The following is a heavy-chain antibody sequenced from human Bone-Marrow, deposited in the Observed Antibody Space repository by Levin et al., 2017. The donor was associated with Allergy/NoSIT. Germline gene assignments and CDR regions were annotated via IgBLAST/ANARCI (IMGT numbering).Heavy chain of an antibody. CDR3: TTDYYDTSGSFVDY. D-gene: IGHD3-22*01. CDR1: GFTFSDAW. J-gene: IGHJ4*02. Sequence: PGGSLRLSCAASGFTFSDAWMNWVRQAPGKGLEWVGHVKSKIDGGRTDYAAAVKGRFIISRDDSKATVHLQMNNLKTEDAGLYYCTTDYYDTSGSFVDYWGRGTRVTVST. CDR2: VKSKIDGGRT. V-gene: IGHV3-15*07.